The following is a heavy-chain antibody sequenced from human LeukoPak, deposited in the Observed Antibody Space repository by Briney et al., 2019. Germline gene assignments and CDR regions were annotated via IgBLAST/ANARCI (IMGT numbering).Heavy chain of an antibody. Sequence: GGSLRLSCAASGFTFSSYAMSWVRQAPGKGLEWVSAISGSGGSTYYADSVKGRFTNSRDNSKNTLYLQMNSLRAEDTAVYYCAKDQRMVERLGWFDPWGQGTLVTVSS. D-gene: IGHD1-1*01. CDR1: GFTFSSYA. CDR3: AKDQRMVERLGWFDP. J-gene: IGHJ5*02. V-gene: IGHV3-23*01. CDR2: ISGSGGST.